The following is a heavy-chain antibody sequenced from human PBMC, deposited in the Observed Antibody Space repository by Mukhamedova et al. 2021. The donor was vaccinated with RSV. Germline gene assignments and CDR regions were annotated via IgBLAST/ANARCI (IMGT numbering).Heavy chain of an antibody. V-gene: IGHV4-30-2*04. CDR3: ARGGGGSGRYWPYFDY. Sequence: VTISVDTSKNQFSLKLSSVTAADTAVYYCARGGGGSGRYWPYFDYWGQGTLVTVSS. D-gene: IGHD3-10*01. J-gene: IGHJ4*02.